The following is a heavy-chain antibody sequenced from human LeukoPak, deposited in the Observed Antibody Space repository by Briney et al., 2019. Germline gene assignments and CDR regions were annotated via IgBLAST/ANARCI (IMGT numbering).Heavy chain of an antibody. J-gene: IGHJ3*02. Sequence: GGSLRLSCAASGFTFSSYWMSWVRQAPGKGLEWVANIKQDGSEKYYVDSVKGRFTISRDNAKNSLYLQMNSLRAEDTAVYYCAREFPGYSCGNDAFDIWGQGTMVTVSS. CDR3: AREFPGYSCGNDAFDI. CDR2: IKQDGSEK. CDR1: GFTFSSYW. V-gene: IGHV3-7*01. D-gene: IGHD5-18*01.